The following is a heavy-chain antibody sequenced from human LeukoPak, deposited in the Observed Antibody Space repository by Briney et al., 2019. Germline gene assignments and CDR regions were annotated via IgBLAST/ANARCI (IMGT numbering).Heavy chain of an antibody. J-gene: IGHJ4*02. D-gene: IGHD6-19*01. CDR1: GYTFTSYY. Sequence: ASVKVSCKASGYTFTSYYMHWVRHAPGQGLEWMGIINPSGGSTNYAQKFQDRVTITRDTSTITVYMELSSLRSEDTAIYYCARHLAAGDYWGQGTLVTVSS. V-gene: IGHV1-46*01. CDR2: INPSGGST. CDR3: ARHLAAGDY.